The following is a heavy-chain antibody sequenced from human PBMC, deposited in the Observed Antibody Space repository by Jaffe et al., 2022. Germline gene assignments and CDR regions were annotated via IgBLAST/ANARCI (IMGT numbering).Heavy chain of an antibody. V-gene: IGHV1-3*01. J-gene: IGHJ4*02. D-gene: IGHD4-17*01. CDR3: ARGYGDYTFPFDY. CDR1: GYTFTSYA. Sequence: QVQLVQSGAEVKKPGASVKVSCKASGYTFTSYAMHWVRQAPGQRLEWMGWINAGNGNTKYSQKFQGRVTITRDTSASTAYMELSSLRSEDTAVYYCARGYGDYTFPFDYWGQGTLVTVSS. CDR2: INAGNGNT.